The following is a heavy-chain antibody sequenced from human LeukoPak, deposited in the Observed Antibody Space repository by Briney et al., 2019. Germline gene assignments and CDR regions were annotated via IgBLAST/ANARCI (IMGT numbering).Heavy chain of an antibody. CDR1: GFTFSSYA. V-gene: IGHV3-23*01. CDR3: AKDPPEPHYDFWRGYLDYMDL. CDR2: ISGSGGST. J-gene: IGHJ6*03. D-gene: IGHD3-3*01. Sequence: QPGGSLRLSCAASGFTFSSYARSWVRQAPGKGLEWVSAISGSGGSTYYADSVKGRFTISRDNSKNTLYLQMNSLRAEDTAVYYCAKDPPEPHYDFWRGYLDYMDLAGKGTTVTVSS.